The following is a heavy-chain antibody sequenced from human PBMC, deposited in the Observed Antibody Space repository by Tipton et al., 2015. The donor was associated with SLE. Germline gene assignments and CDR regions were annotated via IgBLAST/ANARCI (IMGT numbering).Heavy chain of an antibody. V-gene: IGHV4-39*07. CDR1: GGSISSRSHF. Sequence: GLVKPSETLSLTCTVSGGSISSRSHFWGWTRLPPGKGLEWNGPMHYSGSSYRNPSLKSRVSISVDTSKNQLSLRLTSVTAADTAVYFCSRFFYDSTGHYPPGEFWGQGMLVIVSS. J-gene: IGHJ1*01. CDR2: MHYSGSS. CDR3: SRFFYDSTGHYPPGEF. D-gene: IGHD3-22*01.